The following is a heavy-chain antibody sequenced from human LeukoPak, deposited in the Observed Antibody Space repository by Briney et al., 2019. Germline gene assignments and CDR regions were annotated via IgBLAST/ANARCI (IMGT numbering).Heavy chain of an antibody. CDR1: GGSISNSTYY. CDR3: ARGLTAAGASPVAY. J-gene: IGHJ4*02. D-gene: IGHD6-13*01. V-gene: IGHV4-61*05. Sequence: SETLSLTCTVSGGSISNSTYYWGWIRQPPGKGLECIGYIYYSGSTNYSPSLKSRVTMSMDTSKNQFSLKLSSVTAADTAVYYCARGLTAAGASPVAYWGQGTLITVSS. CDR2: IYYSGST.